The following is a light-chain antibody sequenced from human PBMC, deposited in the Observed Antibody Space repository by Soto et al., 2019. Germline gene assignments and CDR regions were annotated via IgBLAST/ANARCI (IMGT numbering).Light chain of an antibody. V-gene: IGLV8-61*01. CDR1: SGSVSTSYY. CDR3: ILYMGSGVWV. J-gene: IGLJ3*02. Sequence: QAVVTQEPSFSVSPGRTVTLTCGLSSGSVSTSYYPSWYQQTPGQAPRTLIYNTDIRSSGVPDRFSGSNLGNKAALTITGAQADDESDYYCILYMGSGVWVFGGGTKLTVL. CDR2: NTD.